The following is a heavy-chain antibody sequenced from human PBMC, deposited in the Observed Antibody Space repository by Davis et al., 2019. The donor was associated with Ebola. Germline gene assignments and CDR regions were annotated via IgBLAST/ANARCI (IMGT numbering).Heavy chain of an antibody. D-gene: IGHD1-1*01. V-gene: IGHV1-69*13. CDR1: GGTFSSYA. CDR2: IIPIFGTA. J-gene: IGHJ6*02. CDR3: AREDGTYYYYYYGMDV. Sequence: SVKVSCKASGGTFSSYAISWVRQAPGQGLEWMGGIIPIFGTANYAQKFQGRVTITADESTSTAYMELSSLRSEDTAGYYCAREDGTYYYYYYGMDVWGQGNTVTVSS.